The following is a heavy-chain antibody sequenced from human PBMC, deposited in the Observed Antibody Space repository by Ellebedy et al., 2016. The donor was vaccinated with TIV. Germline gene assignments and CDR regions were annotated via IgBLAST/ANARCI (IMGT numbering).Heavy chain of an antibody. D-gene: IGHD3-22*01. V-gene: IGHV3-23*01. J-gene: IGHJ4*02. CDR2: ISSSADGT. CDR3: AKPHDGSGAFRPFDF. CDR1: GFAFSNYG. Sequence: GGSLRLSCAASGFAFSNYGMSWVRQAPGEGLEWVSAISSSADGTNYADSVKGRFTISRDNSKNTLYRQMSSLRVEDTAVYYCAKPHDGSGAFRPFDFWGQGTLVTVSS.